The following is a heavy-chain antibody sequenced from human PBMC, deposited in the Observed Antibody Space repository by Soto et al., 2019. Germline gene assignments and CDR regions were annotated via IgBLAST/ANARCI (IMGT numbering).Heavy chain of an antibody. CDR1: GGSIRSYY. V-gene: IGHV4-59*08. D-gene: IGHD6-6*01. CDR2: IYYSGST. Sequence: SETLSLTCTVSGGSIRSYYWSWIRQPPGKGLEWIGYIYYSGSTNYNPSLKSRVTISVDTSKNQFSLKLSSVTAADTAVYYCARHHYSSSSIAAFAIWGQGTMVTVS. J-gene: IGHJ3*02. CDR3: ARHHYSSSSIAAFAI.